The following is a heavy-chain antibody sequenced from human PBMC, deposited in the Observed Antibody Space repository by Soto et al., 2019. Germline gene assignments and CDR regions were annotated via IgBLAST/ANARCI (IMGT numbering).Heavy chain of an antibody. CDR1: GFTFSDYY. J-gene: IGHJ4*02. D-gene: IGHD6-25*01. CDR2: IRGKGNRYTT. CDR3: GRRRQRLVDY. V-gene: IGHV3-72*01. Sequence: DVLLVESGGGLVQPGGSLRLSCVASGFTFSDYYMDWIRQAPGKGLEWVGRIRGKGNRYTTEYAASVKDRFTISRDDSNNSLYLEINSLKTEDTAIYSCGRRRQRLVDYGGQGTRVTVSS.